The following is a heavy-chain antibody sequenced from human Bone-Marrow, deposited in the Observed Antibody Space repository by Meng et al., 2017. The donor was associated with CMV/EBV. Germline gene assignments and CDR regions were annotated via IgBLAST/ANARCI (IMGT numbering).Heavy chain of an antibody. CDR1: GFTFSNYW. Sequence: GESLKISCAGSGFTFSNYWVSWVRQAPGKGLEWVANIKQDGSEKYYVDSVKGRFTITRDNAKNSLYLQMNSLRAEDTAVYYCARDYGAEAAAGTCDFWGQGTLVTVSS. CDR2: IKQDGSEK. V-gene: IGHV3-7*01. D-gene: IGHD6-13*01. CDR3: ARDYGAEAAAGTCDF. J-gene: IGHJ4*02.